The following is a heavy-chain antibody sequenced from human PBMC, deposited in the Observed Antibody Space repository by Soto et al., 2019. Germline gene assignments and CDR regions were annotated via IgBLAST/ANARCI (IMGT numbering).Heavy chain of an antibody. Sequence: SETLSLTCAVSGYSISSSNWWGWIRQPPGKGLEWIGYIYYSGTTYYNPSLKSRVTMSVDTSKNQFSLRLTSVTAVDTAVYYCAREGRPYDFWSGYYGSGGVYYGMDVWGQGTTVTVSS. D-gene: IGHD3-3*01. J-gene: IGHJ6*02. CDR3: AREGRPYDFWSGYYGSGGVYYGMDV. CDR2: IYYSGTT. CDR1: GYSISSSNW. V-gene: IGHV4-28*03.